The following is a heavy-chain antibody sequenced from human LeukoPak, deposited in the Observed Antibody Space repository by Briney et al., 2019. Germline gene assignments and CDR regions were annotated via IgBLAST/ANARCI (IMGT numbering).Heavy chain of an antibody. V-gene: IGHV3-30-3*01. J-gene: IGHJ6*02. CDR1: GFTFNSYT. CDR2: MSSDGNKK. Sequence: GSSLRLSCAAPGFTFNSYTMHWVRQAPGKGLEWVAVMSSDGNKKFYAEYVKGRFTISRDNSENTLYLEMNSLRGEDTAVYYCARGDYDLSGSYHYGMDVWGQGTTVTVSS. CDR3: ARGDYDLSGSYHYGMDV. D-gene: IGHD3-10*01.